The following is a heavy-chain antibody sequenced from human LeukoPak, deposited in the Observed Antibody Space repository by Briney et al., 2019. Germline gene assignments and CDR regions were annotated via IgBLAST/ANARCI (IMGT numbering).Heavy chain of an antibody. CDR1: GYTFTSND. V-gene: IGHV1-18*01. Sequence: ASVKVSCKASGYTFTSNDISWVRQAPGQGLEWMGWISTYNGNTNYAQKFQGRVTMTTDTSTSTAYMELRSLRSDDAAVYFCARVVAVAGRGWFDPWGQGTLVTASS. CDR2: ISTYNGNT. J-gene: IGHJ5*02. CDR3: ARVVAVAGRGWFDP. D-gene: IGHD6-13*01.